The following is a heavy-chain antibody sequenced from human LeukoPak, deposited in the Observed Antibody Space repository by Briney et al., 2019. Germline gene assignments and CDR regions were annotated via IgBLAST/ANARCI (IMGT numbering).Heavy chain of an antibody. J-gene: IGHJ4*02. CDR3: ARVGGDGYNFDY. D-gene: IGHD5-24*01. CDR2: IYTSRSP. Sequence: KPSETLSLTCTVSGASISSYYWSWVRQPAGKGLEWIGRIYTSRSPYSNPSLKSRVTMSVDTSKNQFPLTLTSVTAADTAVYYCARVGGDGYNFDYWGQGTLVTVSS. V-gene: IGHV4-4*07. CDR1: GASISSYY.